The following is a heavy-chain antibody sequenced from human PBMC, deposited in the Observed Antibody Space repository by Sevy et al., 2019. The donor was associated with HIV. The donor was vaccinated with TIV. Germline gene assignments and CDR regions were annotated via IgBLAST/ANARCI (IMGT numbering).Heavy chain of an antibody. Sequence: GESLRLSCVASGFTFSSYEMNWVRQAPGKGLEWVSYISNSGTSMYYSDSVKGRFTISRDNARNSLYLQMNSLRAEDTAVYYCARDLPPSATTVAHFDCWGQGTLVTVS. CDR2: ISNSGTSM. V-gene: IGHV3-48*03. CDR3: ARDLPPSATTVAHFDC. J-gene: IGHJ4*02. D-gene: IGHD4-17*01. CDR1: GFTFSSYE.